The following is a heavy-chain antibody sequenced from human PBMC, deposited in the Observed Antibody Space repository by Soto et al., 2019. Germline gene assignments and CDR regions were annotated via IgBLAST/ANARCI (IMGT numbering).Heavy chain of an antibody. CDR2: IIPILGIA. Sequence: ASVKVSCKASGGTFSSYTISWVRQAPGQGLEWMGRIIPILGIANYAQKFQGRVTITADKSTSTAYMELSSLRSEDTAVYYCARGGSGYDLVGPFDYWGQGTLVTVSS. CDR1: GGTFSSYT. CDR3: ARGGSGYDLVGPFDY. J-gene: IGHJ4*02. D-gene: IGHD5-12*01. V-gene: IGHV1-69*02.